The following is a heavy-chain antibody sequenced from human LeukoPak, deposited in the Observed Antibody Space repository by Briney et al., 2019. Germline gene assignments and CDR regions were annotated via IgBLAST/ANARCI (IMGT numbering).Heavy chain of an antibody. CDR3: ARAVYGSGSYINYYYYYMDV. D-gene: IGHD3-10*01. J-gene: IGHJ6*03. CDR2: ISSSSSYI. CDR1: GFTFSSYS. V-gene: IGHV3-21*04. Sequence: PGGSLRLSCAASGFTFSSYSMNWVRQAPGKGLEWVSSISSSSSYIYYADSVKGRFTISRDNAKNSLYLQMNSLRAEDTALYYCARAVYGSGSYINYYYYYMDVWGKGTTVTVSS.